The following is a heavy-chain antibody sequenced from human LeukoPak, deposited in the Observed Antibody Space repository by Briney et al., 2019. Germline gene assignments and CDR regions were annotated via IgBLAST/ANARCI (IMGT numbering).Heavy chain of an antibody. V-gene: IGHV3-9*01. CDR3: AKDMRGSPGGYFDY. CDR1: GFTFDDYA. CDR2: ISWNSGSI. J-gene: IGHJ4*02. Sequence: GGSLRLSCAASGFTFDDYAMHWVRQAPGKGLEWVSGISWNSGSIGYADSVKGRFTISRDNAKNSLYLQMNSLRAEDTALYYCAKDMRGSPGGYFDYWGQGTLVTVSS. D-gene: IGHD1-26*01.